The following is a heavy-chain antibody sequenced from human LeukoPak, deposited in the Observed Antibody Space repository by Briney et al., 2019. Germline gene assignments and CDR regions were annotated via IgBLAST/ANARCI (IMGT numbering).Heavy chain of an antibody. CDR2: ISNNDGNT. CDR1: GFTFSSYA. D-gene: IGHD1-1*01. Sequence: GGSLRLSCAASGFTFSSYAMSWVRQAPGKGLEWVSTISNNDGNTYYADSVRGRFTISRDNSKNTLYLQIYTLTAEDTAIYYCAKATGNLGNWGQGTQVTVSS. CDR3: AKATGNLGN. J-gene: IGHJ4*02. V-gene: IGHV3-23*01.